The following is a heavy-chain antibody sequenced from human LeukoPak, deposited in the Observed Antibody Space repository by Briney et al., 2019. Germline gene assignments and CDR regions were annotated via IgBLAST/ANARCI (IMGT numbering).Heavy chain of an antibody. Sequence: ASVKVSCKVSGYTLTELSMHWVRQAPGKGLEWMGGFDPEDGETIYAQKFQGRVTITADKSTSTAYMELSSLRSEDTAVYYCARVITMVRGVEEQDLDYWGQGTLVTVSS. CDR3: ARVITMVRGVEEQDLDY. D-gene: IGHD3-10*01. CDR1: GYTLTELS. J-gene: IGHJ4*02. CDR2: FDPEDGET. V-gene: IGHV1-24*01.